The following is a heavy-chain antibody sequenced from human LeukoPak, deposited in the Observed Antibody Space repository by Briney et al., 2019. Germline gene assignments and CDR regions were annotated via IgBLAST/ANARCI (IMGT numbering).Heavy chain of an antibody. CDR2: IKSKTDGGTT. V-gene: IGHV3-15*01. Sequence: GGSLRLSCAAPGFTFSNAWMSWVRQAPGKGLEWVGRIKSKTDGGTTDDAAPVKGRFTISRDDSKNTPYLQMNSLKTEDTAVYYCTTDTGYYDSSGYTFDYWGQGTLATVSS. D-gene: IGHD3-22*01. CDR3: TTDTGYYDSSGYTFDY. J-gene: IGHJ4*02. CDR1: GFTFSNAW.